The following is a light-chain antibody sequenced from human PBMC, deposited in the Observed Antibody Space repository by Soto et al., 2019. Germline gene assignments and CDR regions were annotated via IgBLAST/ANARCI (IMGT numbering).Light chain of an antibody. CDR1: SSDVGGYNY. J-gene: IGLJ3*02. CDR3: CSYAGSYTWV. Sequence: QSALTQPRSVSGSPGQSVTISCTGTSSDVGGYNYVSWYQQHPGKAPKLMIYXVXKRPXXXXXXFSGSKSGNTASLTISGXXXXXXXXXYCCSYAGSYTWVFGGGTKVTVL. CDR2: XVX. V-gene: IGLV2-11*01.